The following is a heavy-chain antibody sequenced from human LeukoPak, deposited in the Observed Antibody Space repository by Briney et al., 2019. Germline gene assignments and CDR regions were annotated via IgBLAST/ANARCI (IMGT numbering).Heavy chain of an antibody. V-gene: IGHV3-66*01. CDR1: GFSVTNNY. CDR2: IYSGGTT. D-gene: IGHD3-9*01. J-gene: IGHJ4*01. CDR3: ARGQQDDWIRAVSPPMFDF. Sequence: HTGGSLRLSCAASGFSVTNNYMSWVRQAPGKGLEWVSIIYSGGTTDYADSVKGRFTISRDNSKNTLYLQMSSLRADDTAVYYCARGQQDDWIRAVSPPMFDFWGHGTLVTVSS.